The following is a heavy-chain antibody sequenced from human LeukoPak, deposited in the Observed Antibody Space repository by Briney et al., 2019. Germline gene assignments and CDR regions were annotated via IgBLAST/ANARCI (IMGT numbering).Heavy chain of an antibody. J-gene: IGHJ2*01. CDR2: ISGSDGST. CDR1: GVTFRSYG. D-gene: IGHD3-10*01. CDR3: AKDLGFGELSRYFDL. V-gene: IGHV3-23*01. Sequence: PGGSLRLSCAASGVTFRSYGMSWVRHAPGKGLEWVSGISGSDGSTYYADSVKGRFTISRDNSKNTLYLQMNSLRAEDTAVYYCAKDLGFGELSRYFDLWGRGTLVTVSS.